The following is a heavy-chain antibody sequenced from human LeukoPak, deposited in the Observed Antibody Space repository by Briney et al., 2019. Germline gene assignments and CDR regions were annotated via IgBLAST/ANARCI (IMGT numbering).Heavy chain of an antibody. CDR3: ARDVAAPGNHGY. V-gene: IGHV3-48*01. J-gene: IGHJ4*02. Sequence: GGSLRLSCAASGFTFSGSSMNWVRQAPGKGLEWVSYIGLSSSAIYYADSVKGRFTISRDNAKSSLYLQMNSLRVEDTAVYYCARDVAAPGNHGYWGQGTLVTVSS. CDR1: GFTFSGSS. CDR2: IGLSSSAI. D-gene: IGHD6-13*01.